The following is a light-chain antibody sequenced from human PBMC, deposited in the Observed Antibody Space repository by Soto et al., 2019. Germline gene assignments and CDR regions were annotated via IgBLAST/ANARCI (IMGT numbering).Light chain of an antibody. CDR3: QQTSSSPWT. V-gene: IGKV1-39*01. J-gene: IGKJ1*01. CDR2: GAS. Sequence: DIQMTQSPSSLSASVGDRVTITCRASQTISRYLNWYQQRPGKAPKLLIFGASNLQSGVPSRFSGSGSETDFTLAISSLQPEDSATSYCQQTSSSPWTFGQGTKVEIK. CDR1: QTISRY.